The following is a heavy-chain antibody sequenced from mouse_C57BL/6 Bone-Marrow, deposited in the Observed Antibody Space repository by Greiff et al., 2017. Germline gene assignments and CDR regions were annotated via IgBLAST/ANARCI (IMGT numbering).Heavy chain of an antibody. CDR2: ISNGGGST. Sequence: EVKLVESGGGLVQPGGSLKLSCAASGFTFSDYYMYWVRQTPEKRLEWVAYISNGGGSTYYPDTVKGRFTISRDNAKNTLYLQMSRLKSEDTAMYYCARHERSYGWYFDVWGTGTTVTVSS. D-gene: IGHD1-1*01. CDR1: GFTFSDYY. CDR3: ARHERSYGWYFDV. V-gene: IGHV5-12*01. J-gene: IGHJ1*03.